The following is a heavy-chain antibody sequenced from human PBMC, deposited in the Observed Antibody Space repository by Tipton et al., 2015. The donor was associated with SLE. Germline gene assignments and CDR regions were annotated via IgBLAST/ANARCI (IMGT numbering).Heavy chain of an antibody. D-gene: IGHD4-17*01. CDR3: ARENRGDYYYYYGMDV. Sequence: TLSLTCAVYGGSITSSSYYWGWIRQSPGKGLEWIGEINHSGSTNYNPSLKSRVTISVDTSKNQFSLKLSSVTAADTAVYYCARENRGDYYYYYGMDVWGQGTTVTVSS. V-gene: IGHV4-34*01. J-gene: IGHJ6*02. CDR1: GGSITSSSYY. CDR2: INHSGST.